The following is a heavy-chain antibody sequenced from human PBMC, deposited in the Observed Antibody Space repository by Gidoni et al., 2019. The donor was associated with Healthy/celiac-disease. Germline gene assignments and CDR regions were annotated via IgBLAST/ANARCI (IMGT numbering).Heavy chain of an antibody. CDR2: ISGSGGST. Sequence: EVQLLESGGGLVQPCGSLRLSCAASVFTFSSYAMSWVRQAPGKGLEWVSAISGSGGSTYYADSVKGRFTISRDNSKNTLYLKMNSLRAEDTAVYYCAKTQLWFGKLYYFDYWGQGTLVTVSS. CDR1: VFTFSSYA. J-gene: IGHJ4*02. V-gene: IGHV3-23*01. CDR3: AKTQLWFGKLYYFDY. D-gene: IGHD3-10*01.